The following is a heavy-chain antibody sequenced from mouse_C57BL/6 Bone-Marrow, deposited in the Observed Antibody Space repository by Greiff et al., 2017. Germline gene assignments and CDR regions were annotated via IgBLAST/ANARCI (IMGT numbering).Heavy chain of an antibody. Sequence: EVKVVESGAELVKPGASVKLSCTASGFNIKDYYMHWVKQRTEQGLEWIGRIDPEDGETKYAPKFQGKATITADTSSNTAYLQLSSLTSEDTAVYYCARRGLFYDGYYVFAYWGQGTLVTVSA. D-gene: IGHD2-3*01. V-gene: IGHV14-2*01. CDR3: ARRGLFYDGYYVFAY. J-gene: IGHJ3*01. CDR2: IDPEDGET. CDR1: GFNIKDYY.